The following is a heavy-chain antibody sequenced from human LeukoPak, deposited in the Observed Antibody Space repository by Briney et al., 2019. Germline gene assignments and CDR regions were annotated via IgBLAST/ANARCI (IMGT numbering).Heavy chain of an antibody. CDR3: ARGSPYYDFWSGS. CDR2: VNPNSGNT. V-gene: IGHV1-8*01. CDR1: GYTFTSYD. J-gene: IGHJ5*02. Sequence: ASVKVSCKASGYTFTSYDINWVRQATGQGLEWMGWVNPNSGNTGYAQKFQGRVTMTRNTSISTAYMELSSLRSEDTAVYYCARGSPYYDFWSGSWGQGTLVTVSS. D-gene: IGHD3-3*01.